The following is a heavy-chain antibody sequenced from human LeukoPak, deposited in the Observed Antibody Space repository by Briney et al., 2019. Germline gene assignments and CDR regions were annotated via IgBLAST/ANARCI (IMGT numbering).Heavy chain of an antibody. V-gene: IGHV3-23*01. J-gene: IGHJ6*03. Sequence: GGSLRLSCAASGFTFSSYAMSWVRQAPGKGLEWVSAISGSGGSTYYADSVKGRFTISRDNSKNTLYLQMNSLRAEDTAVYYCAKARPHSSWGRYYYYMDVWGKGTTVTVSS. D-gene: IGHD6-13*01. CDR2: ISGSGGST. CDR1: GFTFSSYA. CDR3: AKARPHSSWGRYYYYMDV.